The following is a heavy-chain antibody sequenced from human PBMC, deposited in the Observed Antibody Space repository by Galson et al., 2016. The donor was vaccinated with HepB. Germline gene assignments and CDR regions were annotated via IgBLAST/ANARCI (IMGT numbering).Heavy chain of an antibody. V-gene: IGHV3-21*01. CDR3: ARNLNVITSGVVIVTAAFDI. D-gene: IGHD3-16*02. J-gene: IGHJ3*02. CDR2: ISSRSKHM. Sequence: SLRLSCAASGFSFNTYTMNWVRQAPGKGLEWVSSISSRSKHMYYADSLKGRFTISRGNTKNSLFLLMNSLRAEDTAVYYCARNLNVITSGVVIVTAAFDIWGQGTMVTVSS. CDR1: GFSFNTYT.